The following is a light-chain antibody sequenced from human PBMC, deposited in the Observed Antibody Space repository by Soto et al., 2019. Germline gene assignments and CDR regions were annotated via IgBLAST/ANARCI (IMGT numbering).Light chain of an antibody. CDR2: DAT. CDR1: SSDIGTYNF. V-gene: IGLV2-11*01. J-gene: IGLJ3*02. Sequence: QSVLAQPHSVSGSPGQSVTFSCIGTSSDIGTYNFVSWYQQFPDKAPKLLIYDATERPSGVPDRFSGSKSGNTASLTISGLQAEDEADYYCCSYAGAYTFVFGGGTKLTVL. CDR3: CSYAGAYTFV.